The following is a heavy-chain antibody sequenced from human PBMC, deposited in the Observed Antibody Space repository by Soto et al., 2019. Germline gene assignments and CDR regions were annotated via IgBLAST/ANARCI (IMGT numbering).Heavy chain of an antibody. CDR2: IYYSGST. J-gene: IGHJ3*02. V-gene: IGHV4-59*08. CDR3: ARHDCSGGSCYPDAFDI. Sequence: SETLSLTCTVSGDSISNYYWSWIRQPPGKGLEWIGYIYYSGSTNYNPSLKSRVTISVDTSKNQFSLKLSSVTAADTAVYYCARHDCSGGSCYPDAFDIWGQGTMVTVSS. D-gene: IGHD2-15*01. CDR1: GDSISNYY.